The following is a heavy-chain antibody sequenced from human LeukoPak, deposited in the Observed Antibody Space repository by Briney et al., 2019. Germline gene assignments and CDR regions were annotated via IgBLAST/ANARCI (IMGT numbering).Heavy chain of an antibody. CDR2: RKHDGSEK. Sequence: AGGSLRLSCAASGFSFNSDWMDWVRQAPGKGLEWVANRKHDGSEKNCLDSVKGRFTISRDNAQNSLYLQMNGLRVEDSAVYYCTRRLDDWGQGTLVTVSS. J-gene: IGHJ4*02. CDR3: TRRLDD. CDR1: GFSFNSDW. D-gene: IGHD3-16*01. V-gene: IGHV3-7*01.